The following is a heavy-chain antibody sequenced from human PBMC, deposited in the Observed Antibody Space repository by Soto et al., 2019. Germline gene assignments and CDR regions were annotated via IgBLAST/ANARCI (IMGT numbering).Heavy chain of an antibody. D-gene: IGHD6-19*01. CDR1: GFTFDDYA. J-gene: IGHJ4*02. CDR2: ISWNSGSI. Sequence: ESGGGLVQPGRSLRLSCAASGFTFDDYAMHWVRQAPGKGLEWVSGISWNSGSIGYADSVKGRFTISRDNAKNSLYLQMNSLRAEDTALYYCAKASLAVAAPFDYWGQGTLVTVSS. CDR3: AKASLAVAAPFDY. V-gene: IGHV3-9*01.